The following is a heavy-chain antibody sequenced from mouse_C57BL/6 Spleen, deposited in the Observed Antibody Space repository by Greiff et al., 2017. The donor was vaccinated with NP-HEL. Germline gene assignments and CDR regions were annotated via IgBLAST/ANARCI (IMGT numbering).Heavy chain of an antibody. J-gene: IGHJ4*01. CDR2: IYPGDGDT. CDR1: GYAFSSSW. V-gene: IGHV1-82*01. CDR3: ARDCYGSRNYYAMDY. D-gene: IGHD1-1*01. Sequence: QVQLKESGPELVKPGASVKISCKASGYAFSSSWMNWVKQRPGKGLEWIGRIYPGDGDTNYNGKFKGKATLTADKYSSTAYMQLSSLTSEDSAVYFCARDCYGSRNYYAMDYWGQGTSVTVSS.